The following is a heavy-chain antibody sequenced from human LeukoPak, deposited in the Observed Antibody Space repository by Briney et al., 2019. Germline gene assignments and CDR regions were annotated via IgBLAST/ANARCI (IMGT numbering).Heavy chain of an antibody. CDR2: IASSGLNT. CDR1: GFTFSTYS. J-gene: IGHJ3*01. Sequence: PGGSLRLSCAGSGFTFSTYSMNWVRQAPGKGLEWVSLIASSGLNTYYADSVRGRFTISRDNSKSTLSLQMNSLRVEDTAIYYCARDIELSTWGLGTLVTVSS. CDR3: ARDIELST. V-gene: IGHV3-23*01. D-gene: IGHD5-12*01.